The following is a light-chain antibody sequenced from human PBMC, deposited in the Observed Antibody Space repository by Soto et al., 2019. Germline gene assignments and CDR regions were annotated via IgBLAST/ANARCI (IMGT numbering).Light chain of an antibody. J-gene: IGLJ2*01. CDR1: SGHSDYA. CDR2: LNSDGSH. Sequence: QLVLTQSPSASASLGASVKLTCTLSSGHSDYAIAWYQQQPAKGPRYLMKLNSDGSHTKGDGIPHRFSGSSSGAERYLTISSLQSEDEADYYCQTWGAGILGVSGGGTKLTVL. CDR3: QTWGAGILGV. V-gene: IGLV4-69*01.